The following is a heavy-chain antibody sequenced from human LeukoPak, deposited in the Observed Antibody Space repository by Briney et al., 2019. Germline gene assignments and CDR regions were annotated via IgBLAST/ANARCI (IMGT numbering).Heavy chain of an antibody. V-gene: IGHV3-23*01. D-gene: IGHD3-10*01. Sequence: GESLRLSCAASGLTFSNFAMSWVRQPPGKGLEWVSAVSGGGRSTFYADSVKGRFIISRDDSKNTLYLQMNSPRAEDTAVYYCAKGGIALVRGSFDYWGQGTLVTVSS. CDR2: VSGGGRST. J-gene: IGHJ4*02. CDR3: AKGGIALVRGSFDY. CDR1: GLTFSNFA.